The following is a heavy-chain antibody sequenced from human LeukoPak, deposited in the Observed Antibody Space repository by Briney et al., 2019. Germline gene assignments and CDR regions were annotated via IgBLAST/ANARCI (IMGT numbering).Heavy chain of an antibody. Sequence: GGSLRLSCAASGFTFYDYAMHWVRQAPGKGLEWVSLIYGDGGSTYYADSVKGRFTIARDNSKNSLYPQMNSLRTDDTALYFCAKDIYPTPARPDAFDIWGQGTMVTVSS. V-gene: IGHV3-43*02. CDR1: GFTFYDYA. CDR2: IYGDGGST. CDR3: AKDIYPTPARPDAFDI. D-gene: IGHD2-2*02. J-gene: IGHJ3*02.